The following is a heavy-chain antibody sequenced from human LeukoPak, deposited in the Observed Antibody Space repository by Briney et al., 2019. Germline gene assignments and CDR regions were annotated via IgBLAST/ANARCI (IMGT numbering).Heavy chain of an antibody. V-gene: IGHV3-21*01. Sequence: GGSLRLSCAASGFTLSSCSTNWVRQAPGKGLEWVSSISRSSGYVFYADSMKGRFTVSRDNSKNSLYLQMNTLRAEDTAVYYCARFPEGSSTWSIDFWGQGTLVTVSS. CDR3: ARFPEGSSTWSIDF. CDR2: ISRSSGYV. CDR1: GFTLSSCS. D-gene: IGHD6-13*01. J-gene: IGHJ4*02.